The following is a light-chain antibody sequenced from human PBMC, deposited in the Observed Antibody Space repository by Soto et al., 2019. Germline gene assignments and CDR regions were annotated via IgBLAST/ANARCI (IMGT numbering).Light chain of an antibody. CDR1: QSINNY. V-gene: IGKV1-39*01. CDR3: QHYNSYSEA. J-gene: IGKJ1*01. Sequence: DIQMTQSPAALSVSVGDRVTITCRASQSINNYLNWYQQKPGQAPKLLIRSASTLQRGVPSRFSGSGSRTEFTLTISSLQSDDFATYYCQHYNSYSEAFGQGTKVDIK. CDR2: SAS.